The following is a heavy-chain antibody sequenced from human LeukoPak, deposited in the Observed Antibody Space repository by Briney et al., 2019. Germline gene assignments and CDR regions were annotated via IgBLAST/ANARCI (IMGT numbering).Heavy chain of an antibody. CDR3: AGHHPRNTVDF. CDR2: ISDIGSM. J-gene: IGHJ4*02. Sequence: SETLSLTCTVSGGSISSYYWSWIRQPPGKGLEWIAYISDIGSMNYNPSLKSRVTISLDTSKKQFSLKLSSVNAADTAVYYCAGHHPRNTVDFWGQGTLVTVSS. V-gene: IGHV4-59*08. D-gene: IGHD2/OR15-2a*01. CDR1: GGSISSYY.